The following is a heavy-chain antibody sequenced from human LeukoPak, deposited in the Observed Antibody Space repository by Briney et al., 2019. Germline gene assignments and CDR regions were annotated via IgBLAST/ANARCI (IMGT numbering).Heavy chain of an antibody. D-gene: IGHD4-23*01. CDR3: ARGGYGGAFDI. CDR2: INGDGSKK. V-gene: IGHV3-74*01. CDR1: GFTFSRYW. J-gene: IGHJ3*02. Sequence: PGGSLRLSCAASGFTFSRYWVHWVRQAPRWGVGWGTRINGDGSKKGHADSVKGRFTVSRDNIKNTVYLQMNSLRVEGTAVYYCARGGYGGAFDIWGQGTMVTVSS.